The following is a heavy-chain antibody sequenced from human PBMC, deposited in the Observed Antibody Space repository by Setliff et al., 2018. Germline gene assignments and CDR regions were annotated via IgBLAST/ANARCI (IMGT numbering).Heavy chain of an antibody. Sequence: SETLSLTCAVSGGSISSSNWWSWVRQPPEKGLEWIGEIYHTGSTNYNPSLKSRLTISVDKSKNQFSLRLSSVTAADTAVYYCARAGASIVGEVYYYMDVWGKGTTVTV. CDR1: GGSISSSNW. CDR2: IYHTGST. J-gene: IGHJ6*03. CDR3: ARAGASIVGEVYYYMDV. D-gene: IGHD1-26*01. V-gene: IGHV4-4*02.